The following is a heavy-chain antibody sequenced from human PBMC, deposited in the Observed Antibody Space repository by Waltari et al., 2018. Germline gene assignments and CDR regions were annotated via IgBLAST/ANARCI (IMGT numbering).Heavy chain of an antibody. D-gene: IGHD2-21*02. CDR1: GFSCSTYV. CDR3: TRDRDWVLFDY. Sequence: EVLLLESGGGLGQPGGSLRLSCAASGFSCSTYVLHWVPPDPGKGLVWVSRISHDGSTTTYGDSVKGRFTVSRDNAKNTLYLQMNSLRAEDTAVYYCTRDRDWVLFDYWGQGTLVTVSS. CDR2: ISHDGSTT. J-gene: IGHJ4*02. V-gene: IGHV3-74*01.